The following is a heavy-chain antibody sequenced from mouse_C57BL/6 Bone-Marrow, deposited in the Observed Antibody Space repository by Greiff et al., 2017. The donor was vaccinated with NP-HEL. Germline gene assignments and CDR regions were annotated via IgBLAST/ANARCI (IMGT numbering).Heavy chain of an antibody. V-gene: IGHV5-4*01. CDR1: GFTFSSYA. J-gene: IGHJ3*01. CDR2: ISDGGSYT. Sequence: EVMLVESGGGLVKPGGSLKLSCAASGFTFSSYAMSWVRQTPEKRLEWVATISDGGSYTYYPDNVKGRFTISRDNAKNNLYLQMSHLKSEDTAMYYCARENGFAYWGQGTLVTVSA. CDR3: ARENGFAY.